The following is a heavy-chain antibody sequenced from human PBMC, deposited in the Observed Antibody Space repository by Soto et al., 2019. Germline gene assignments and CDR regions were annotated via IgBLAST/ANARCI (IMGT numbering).Heavy chain of an antibody. J-gene: IGHJ5*02. V-gene: IGHV4-38-2*02. Sequence: PSETLSLTCAVSGYSISSGYYWGWIRQPPGKGLEWIGSIYHSGSTYYNPSLKSRVTISVDTSKNQFSLKLSSVTAADTAVYYCAREYRKIGYCSSTSCPPGFDPWGQGTLVTI. D-gene: IGHD2-2*01. CDR1: GYSISSGYY. CDR2: IYHSGST. CDR3: AREYRKIGYCSSTSCPPGFDP.